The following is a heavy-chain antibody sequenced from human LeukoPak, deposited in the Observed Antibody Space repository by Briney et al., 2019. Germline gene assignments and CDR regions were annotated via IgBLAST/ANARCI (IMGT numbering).Heavy chain of an antibody. CDR2: ISAYNGNT. CDR1: GGTFSSYA. J-gene: IGHJ3*02. D-gene: IGHD6-13*01. Sequence: ASVKVSCKASGGTFSSYAISWVRQAPGQGLEWMGWISAYNGNTNYAQKLQGRVTMTTDTSTSTAYMELRSLRSDDTAVYYCARGRAAAGTSHAFDIWGQGTMVTVSS. V-gene: IGHV1-18*01. CDR3: ARGRAAAGTSHAFDI.